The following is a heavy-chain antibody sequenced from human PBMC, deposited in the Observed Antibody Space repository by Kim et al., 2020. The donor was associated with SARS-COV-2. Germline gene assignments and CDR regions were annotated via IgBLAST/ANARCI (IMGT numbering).Heavy chain of an antibody. CDR1: GYTFTSYG. CDR2: ISAYNGNT. Sequence: ASVKVSCKASGYTFTSYGISWVRQAPGQGLEWMGWISAYNGNTNYAQKLQGRVTMTTDTSTSTAYMELRSLRSDDTAVYYCARDIIVGATSLIIDYWGQGTLVTVSS. J-gene: IGHJ4*02. D-gene: IGHD1-26*01. V-gene: IGHV1-18*01. CDR3: ARDIIVGATSLIIDY.